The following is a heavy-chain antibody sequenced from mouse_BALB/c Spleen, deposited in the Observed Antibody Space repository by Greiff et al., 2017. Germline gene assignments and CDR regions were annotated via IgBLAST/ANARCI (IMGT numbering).Heavy chain of an antibody. V-gene: IGHV1-5*01. Sequence: EVQLQQSGTVLARPGASVKMSCKASGYTFPSYWLHGVKQRPGQGLEWMGAIYPGNSDTSYNQKFKGKAKLTAVTSTSTAYMELSSLTNEDSAVYYCTRTYYRYDEGNWFAYWGQGTLVTVSA. CDR2: IYPGNSDT. D-gene: IGHD2-14*01. CDR3: TRTYYRYDEGNWFAY. CDR1: GYTFPSYW. J-gene: IGHJ3*01.